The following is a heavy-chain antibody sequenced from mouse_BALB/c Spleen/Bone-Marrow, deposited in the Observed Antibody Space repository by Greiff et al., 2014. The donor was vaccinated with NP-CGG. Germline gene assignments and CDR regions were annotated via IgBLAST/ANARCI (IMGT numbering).Heavy chain of an antibody. D-gene: IGHD2-10*01. V-gene: IGHV1-14*01. CDR1: GYTFTSYI. J-gene: IGHJ1*01. Sequence: VQLQQSGPELVKPGASVKMSCKASGYTFTSYIMHWVKQKHGQGLEWIGYINPYNDGTKYNEKFKGKATLTSDKSSSTAYMELSGLTSEASEVYYCARPATCYGNFYWYFDVWGAGTTVTVSS. CDR3: ARPATCYGNFYWYFDV. CDR2: INPYNDGT.